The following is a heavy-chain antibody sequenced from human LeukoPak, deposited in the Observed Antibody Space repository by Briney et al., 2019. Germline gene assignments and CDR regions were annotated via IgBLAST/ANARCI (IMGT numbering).Heavy chain of an antibody. CDR3: AATVVTLDYYYGMDV. CDR2: IRHVGSNE. J-gene: IGHJ6*02. Sequence: GGSLRLSCVASGFAFSNYGMHWVRQAPGKGLEWVAFIRHVGSNEYYADSVRGRFAISRDNSQNTLHLQMNILRAEDTAVYYCAATVVTLDYYYGMDVWGQGTTVTVSS. CDR1: GFAFSNYG. D-gene: IGHD4-23*01. V-gene: IGHV3-30*02.